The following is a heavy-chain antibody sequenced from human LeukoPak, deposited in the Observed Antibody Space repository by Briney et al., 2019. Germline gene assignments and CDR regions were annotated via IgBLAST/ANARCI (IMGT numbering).Heavy chain of an antibody. CDR3: ARVAMTTVTNYCYYVGMDV. J-gene: IGHJ6*02. D-gene: IGHD4-11*01. V-gene: IGHV4-31*03. Sequence: PSETLSLTCTVSGGSISSGGYYWSWIRQHPGKGLEWIGYIYYSGSTYYNPSLKSRVTISVDTSKNQFSLKLSSVTAADTAVYYCARVAMTTVTNYCYYVGMDVWAQGPTVTVSS. CDR2: IYYSGST. CDR1: GGSISSGGYY.